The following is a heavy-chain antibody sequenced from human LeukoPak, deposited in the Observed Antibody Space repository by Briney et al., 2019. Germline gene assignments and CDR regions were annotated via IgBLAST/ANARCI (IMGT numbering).Heavy chain of an antibody. CDR3: ARENYDFWSGYYWSFFDY. Sequence: SYIGGTHSNIYYADSVKGRFTISRDNAKNSLYLQMNSLRAEDTAVYYCARENYDFWSGYYWSFFDYWGQGTLVTASS. J-gene: IGHJ4*02. CDR2: IGGTHSNI. V-gene: IGHV3-48*04. D-gene: IGHD3-3*01.